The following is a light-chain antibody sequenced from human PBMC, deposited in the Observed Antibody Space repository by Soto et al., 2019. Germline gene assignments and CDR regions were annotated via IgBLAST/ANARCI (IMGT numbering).Light chain of an antibody. Sequence: QSVLTQPPSASGTPGQRVTISCSGSSSNIGSNTVNWYQQLPGTAPKLLIYNNNQLPSGVPDRFSGSKSGTSASLAISGLQSEDEADYYCAAWDASLSGLVFGTGTKVTVL. CDR3: AAWDASLSGLV. CDR2: NNN. J-gene: IGLJ1*01. V-gene: IGLV1-44*01. CDR1: SSNIGSNT.